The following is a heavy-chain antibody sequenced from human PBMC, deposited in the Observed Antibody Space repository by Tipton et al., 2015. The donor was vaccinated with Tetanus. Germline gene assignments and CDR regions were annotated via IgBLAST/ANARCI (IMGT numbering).Heavy chain of an antibody. CDR3: AREADCSGGSCSSGDFDT. Sequence: SLRLSCAASGFIFSSYGIHWVRQAPGKGLEWLAVSWYDGTDKYYADSVKGRFTISRDNSKNTLYLQMNSLRAEDTALYYCAREADCSGGSCSSGDFDTWGQGPQVTVSS. J-gene: IGHJ4*02. CDR2: SWYDGTDK. D-gene: IGHD2-15*01. V-gene: IGHV3-33*01. CDR1: GFIFSSYG.